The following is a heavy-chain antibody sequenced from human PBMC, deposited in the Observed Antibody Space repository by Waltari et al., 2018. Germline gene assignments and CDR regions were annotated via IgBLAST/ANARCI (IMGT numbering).Heavy chain of an antibody. CDR3: ARGGYCSSTSCYRFMNFDY. D-gene: IGHD2-2*01. CDR1: GGSISRGGYS. CDR2: IYHSGST. V-gene: IGHV4-30-2*01. J-gene: IGHJ4*02. Sequence: QLQLQASGSGLVKPSPTLSPTCAVSGGSISRGGYSWTWLRQPPGEGLEWIGYIYHSGSTYYNPSLKSRVTISVDRSKNQFSLKLSSVTAADTAVYYCARGGYCSSTSCYRFMNFDYWGQGTLVTVSS.